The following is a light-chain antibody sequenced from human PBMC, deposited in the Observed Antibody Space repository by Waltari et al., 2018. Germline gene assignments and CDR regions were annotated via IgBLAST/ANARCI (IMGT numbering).Light chain of an antibody. Sequence: QLVLTQPPSASASLGASVKLTCTPSSGHSDYAIAWHQQQPRKGPRYSMRVNSDGSHKKGDGIPDRFSGSSSGAERFLTISSLQAEDEADYFCQTWGFGIEVFGGGTKLTVL. CDR2: VNSDGSH. CDR3: QTWGFGIEV. J-gene: IGLJ3*02. V-gene: IGLV4-69*01. CDR1: SGHSDYA.